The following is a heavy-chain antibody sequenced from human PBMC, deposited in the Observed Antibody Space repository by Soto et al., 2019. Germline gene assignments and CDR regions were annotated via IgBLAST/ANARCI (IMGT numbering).Heavy chain of an antibody. J-gene: IGHJ4*02. Sequence: GGSLRLSCAASGFTFNSYAMSWVRQAPGKGLEWVSAISGSGGRTFYADSVKGRFTFSRDNSKNTLYLEMNSLRAEDTAVYYCAKFHTSGSTVDYWGQGTLVTVSS. CDR1: GFTFNSYA. V-gene: IGHV3-23*01. CDR2: ISGSGGRT. D-gene: IGHD3-10*01. CDR3: AKFHTSGSTVDY.